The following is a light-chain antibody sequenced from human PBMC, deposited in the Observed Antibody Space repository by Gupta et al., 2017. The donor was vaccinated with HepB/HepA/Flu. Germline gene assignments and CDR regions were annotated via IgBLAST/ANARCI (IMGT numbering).Light chain of an antibody. CDR1: SSDEGGYNY. V-gene: IGLV2-14*01. CDR2: DVS. Sequence: QSALTQLASGSGALGKRITCPCHETSSDEGGYNYVSWYQQHPGKAPKLMIYDVSIRPSGVSNRFSGSKSCNTASLTISGLHAEDEADYYCSSYTSSSTYVVFGGGTKLTVL. J-gene: IGLJ2*01. CDR3: SSYTSSSTYVV.